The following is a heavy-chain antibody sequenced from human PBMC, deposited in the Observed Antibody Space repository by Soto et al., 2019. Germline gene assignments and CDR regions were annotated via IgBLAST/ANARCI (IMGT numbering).Heavy chain of an antibody. V-gene: IGHV3-9*01. J-gene: IGHJ3*02. Sequence: LRLSCAGSGFRFGDYAMHWVRQPPGKGLEWVSGISWNSINRGYADSVKGRFTISRDNAKNSLYLQMNNLRPGDTGLYYCARELISSSMGAFDIWGQGTLVTVSS. CDR1: GFRFGDYA. CDR3: ARELISSSMGAFDI. D-gene: IGHD2-2*01. CDR2: ISWNSINR.